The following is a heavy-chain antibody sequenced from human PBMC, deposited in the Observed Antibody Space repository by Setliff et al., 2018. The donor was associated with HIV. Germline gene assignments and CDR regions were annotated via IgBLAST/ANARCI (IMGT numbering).Heavy chain of an antibody. D-gene: IGHD3-3*01. Sequence: PGGSLRLSCAASGFTFSSYSMNWVRQAPGKGLEWVSSISSSSSYIYYADSVKGRFTISRDNANNSLYLQMNSLRAEDTAVYYCARAPYYNFWSGYSGQGYIDVWGKGTTVTVSS. J-gene: IGHJ6*03. V-gene: IGHV3-21*01. CDR1: GFTFSSYS. CDR2: ISSSSSYI. CDR3: ARAPYYNFWSGYSGQGYIDV.